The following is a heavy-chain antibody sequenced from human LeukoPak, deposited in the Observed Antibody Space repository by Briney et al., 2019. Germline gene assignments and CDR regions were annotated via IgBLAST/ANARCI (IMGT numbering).Heavy chain of an antibody. J-gene: IGHJ5*02. CDR1: GGSFSGYY. D-gene: IGHD6-19*01. CDR2: INHSGST. Sequence: PSETLSLTCAVYGGSFSGYYWSWIRQPPGKGLEWIGEINHSGSTNYNPSLKSRVTISVDTSKNQFSLKLSSVTAADTAVYYCARGGVAGFNWFDPWGQGTLVTVSS. V-gene: IGHV4-34*01. CDR3: ARGGVAGFNWFDP.